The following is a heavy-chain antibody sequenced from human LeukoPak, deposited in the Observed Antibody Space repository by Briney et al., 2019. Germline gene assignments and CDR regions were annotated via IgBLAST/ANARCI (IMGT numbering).Heavy chain of an antibody. CDR1: GFTFNNYC. CDR3: ARDLTDDFWSGYHFDY. D-gene: IGHD3-3*01. J-gene: IGHJ4*02. Sequence: KSGGSLRLSCAASGFTFNNYCMNWVRQAPGKGLEWVSSISSSSNYIYYADSVKGRFTISRDNAKNSLYLQMNSLRAEDTAVYYCARDLTDDFWSGYHFDYWGQGTLVTVSS. V-gene: IGHV3-21*01. CDR2: ISSSSNYI.